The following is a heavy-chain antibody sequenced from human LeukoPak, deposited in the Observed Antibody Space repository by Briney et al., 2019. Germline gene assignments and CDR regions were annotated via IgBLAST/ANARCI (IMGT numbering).Heavy chain of an antibody. J-gene: IGHJ4*02. V-gene: IGHV4-39*07. Sequence: SETLSLTCTVSGGSISSSSYYWGWIRQPPGKGLEWIGSIYYSGSTYYSPSLKSRVTISRDTSKNQFSLRLTSVTAADTAVYYCATSRPYDFWSGYTLDYWGQGTLVTVSS. CDR2: IYYSGST. D-gene: IGHD3-3*01. CDR1: GGSISSSSYY. CDR3: ATSRPYDFWSGYTLDY.